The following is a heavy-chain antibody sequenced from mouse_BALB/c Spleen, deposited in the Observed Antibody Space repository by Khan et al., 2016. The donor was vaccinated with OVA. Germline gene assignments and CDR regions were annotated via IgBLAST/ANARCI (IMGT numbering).Heavy chain of an antibody. J-gene: IGHJ2*01. CDR3: ATSYFYGYYFDY. V-gene: IGHV5-17*02. CDR1: GFTFNSYG. D-gene: IGHD1-1*01. Sequence: EVQLQESGGGLVQPGGSRKLSCAASGFTFNSYGMHWVRQAPEKGLEWVAYISGDSNTIYYADTVNGRFTISRDNPKNTLFLQMTSLMSEDTAMYYCATSYFYGYYFDYWGPGTTLTVS. CDR2: ISGDSNTI.